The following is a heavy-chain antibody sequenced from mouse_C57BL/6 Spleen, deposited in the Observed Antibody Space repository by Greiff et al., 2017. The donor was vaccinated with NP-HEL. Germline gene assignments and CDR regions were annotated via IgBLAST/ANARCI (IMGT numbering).Heavy chain of an antibody. Sequence: DVMLVESGGGLVKPGGSLKLSCAASGFTFSDYGMHWVRQAPEKGLEWVAYISSGSSTIYYADTVKGRFTISRDNAKNTLFLQMTSLRSEDTAMYYCARGGTLYYYAMDYWGQGTSVTVSS. D-gene: IGHD1-1*02. CDR1: GFTFSDYG. J-gene: IGHJ4*01. V-gene: IGHV5-17*01. CDR2: ISSGSSTI. CDR3: ARGGTLYYYAMDY.